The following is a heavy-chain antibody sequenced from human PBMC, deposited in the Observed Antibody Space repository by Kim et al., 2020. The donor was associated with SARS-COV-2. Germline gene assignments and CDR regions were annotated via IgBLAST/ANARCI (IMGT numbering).Heavy chain of an antibody. CDR1: GYTFTGYY. D-gene: IGHD2-2*01. Sequence: ASVKVSCKASGYTFTGYYMHWVRQAPGQGLEWMGWINPNSGGTNYAQKFQGRVTMTRDMSISTAYMELSRLRSDDTAVYYCARGYCSSTSCLYYYYYGMDVWGQGTTVTVSS. V-gene: IGHV1-2*02. J-gene: IGHJ6*02. CDR2: INPNSGGT. CDR3: ARGYCSSTSCLYYYYYGMDV.